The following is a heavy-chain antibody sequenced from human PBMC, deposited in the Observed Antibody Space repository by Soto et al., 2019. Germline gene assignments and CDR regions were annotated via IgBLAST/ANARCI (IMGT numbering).Heavy chain of an antibody. J-gene: IGHJ6*02. D-gene: IGHD5-18*01. CDR3: ARDNPRGYSDGITGCVGSRGGYYDMDV. CDR2: IIRIFGTA. Sequence: QVQLVQSGAEVKKPGSSVKVSCKASGGTFSSYAISWVRQAPGQGREWMGGIIRIFGTANYAQKFQGGVTITADESKSTAYMELSSLSSEDTAVYYGARDNPRGYSDGITGCVGSRGGYYDMDVWGRGSTVTVSS. V-gene: IGHV1-69*01. CDR1: GGTFSSYA.